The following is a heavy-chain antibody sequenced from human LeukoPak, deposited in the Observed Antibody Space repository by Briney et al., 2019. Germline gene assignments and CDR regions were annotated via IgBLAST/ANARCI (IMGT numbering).Heavy chain of an antibody. CDR3: ARDRRIAAAGTTYGMDV. CDR1: GGTFSSYA. D-gene: IGHD6-13*01. V-gene: IGHV1-18*01. CDR2: ISAYNGNT. J-gene: IGHJ6*02. Sequence: ASVKVSCKASGGTFSSYAISWVRQAPGQGLEWMGWISAYNGNTNYAQKLQGRVTMTTDTSTSTAYMELRSLRSDDTAVYYCARDRRIAAAGTTYGMDVWGQGTTVTVSS.